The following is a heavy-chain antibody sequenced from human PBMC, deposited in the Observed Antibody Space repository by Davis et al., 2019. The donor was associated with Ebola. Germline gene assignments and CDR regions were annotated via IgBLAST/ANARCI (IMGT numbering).Heavy chain of an antibody. J-gene: IGHJ4*02. CDR2: INPNTGGT. CDR1: GYTFTGFY. Sequence: AASVKVSCKASGYTFTGFYIHWARQAPGQGLEWLGWINPNTGGTNLAQKFQGWVTMTRDTSISTAYMELSRLRSDDTAVYYCARVSGDYTTFDYWGQGTLVTVSS. V-gene: IGHV1-2*04. D-gene: IGHD4-17*01. CDR3: ARVSGDYTTFDY.